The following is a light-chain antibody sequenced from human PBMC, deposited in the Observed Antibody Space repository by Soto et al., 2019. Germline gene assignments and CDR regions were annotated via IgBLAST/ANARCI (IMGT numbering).Light chain of an antibody. CDR2: YDD. V-gene: IGLV1-36*01. CDR1: SSNIGNNA. Sequence: QSVLTQPPSVSAAPRQRVTISCSGGSSNIGNNAVNWYQQVPGKAPKLLIHYDDRVASGVSDRFSGSKSGTSASLAISGLQSDDEADYYCAAWDDSLKGPVFGGGTKLTVL. CDR3: AAWDDSLKGPV. J-gene: IGLJ3*02.